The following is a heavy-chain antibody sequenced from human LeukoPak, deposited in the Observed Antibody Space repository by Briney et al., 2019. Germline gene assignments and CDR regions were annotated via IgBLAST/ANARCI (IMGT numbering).Heavy chain of an antibody. CDR2: ISSSSSYI. D-gene: IGHD1-26*01. V-gene: IGHV3-21*01. CDR1: GFTLSSYS. CDR3: ARERVGASYFDY. Sequence: PGGSLRLSCAASGFTLSSYSMNWVRQAPGKGLEWVSSISSSSSYIYYADSVKGRFTISRDNAKNSLYLQMNSLRAEDTAVYYCARERVGASYFDYWGQGTLVTVSS. J-gene: IGHJ4*02.